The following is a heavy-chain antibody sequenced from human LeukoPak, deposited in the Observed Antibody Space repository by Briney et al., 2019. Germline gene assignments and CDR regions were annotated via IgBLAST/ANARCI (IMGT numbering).Heavy chain of an antibody. CDR1: GFTFTSSA. D-gene: IGHD3-22*01. Sequence: SVKVSCKASGFTFTSSAMQWVRQARGQRLEWIGWIVVGSGNTNYAQKFQERVAITRDMSTSTAYMELSSLRSEDTAVYYCAALILGYYDSSGYENDAFDIWGQGTMVTVSS. CDR3: AALILGYYDSSGYENDAFDI. V-gene: IGHV1-58*02. J-gene: IGHJ3*02. CDR2: IVVGSGNT.